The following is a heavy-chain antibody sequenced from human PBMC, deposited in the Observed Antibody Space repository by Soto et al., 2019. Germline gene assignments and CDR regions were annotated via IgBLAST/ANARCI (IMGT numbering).Heavy chain of an antibody. CDR2: IYYSGST. CDR3: ARVGRVYYGMDV. Sequence: LSLTCTVSGGSVSSGSYYWSWIRQPPGKGLEWIGYIYYSGSTNYNPSLKSRVTISVDTSKNQFSLKLSSVTAADTAVYYCARVGRVYYGMDVWGQGTTVTVSS. J-gene: IGHJ6*02. D-gene: IGHD3-10*01. CDR1: GGSVSSGSYY. V-gene: IGHV4-61*01.